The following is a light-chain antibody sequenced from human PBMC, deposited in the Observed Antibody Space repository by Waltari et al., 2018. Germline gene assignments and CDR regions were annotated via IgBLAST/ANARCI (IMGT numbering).Light chain of an antibody. V-gene: IGLV2-23*02. CDR2: DVS. CDR3: CSYAGSRTWV. J-gene: IGLJ3*02. Sequence: QSALTQPASVSGSPGPSIPISCFGTSSDIGTFNLVSCYLQYPGHAPKPLIYDVSQRPSGVSNRFSGSKSGNTASLTISGLQAEDEAIYYCCSYAGSRTWVFGGGAKLTVL. CDR1: SSDIGTFNL.